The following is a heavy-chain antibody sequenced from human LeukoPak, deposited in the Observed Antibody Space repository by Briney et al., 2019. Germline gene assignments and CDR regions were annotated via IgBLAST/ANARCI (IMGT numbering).Heavy chain of an antibody. Sequence: ASVKVSCKASGYTFTGYYMHWVRQAPGQGLEWMGWSNPNSGGTNYAQKFQGRVTMTRDTSISTAYMELSRLRSDDTAVYYCARPVVVPAEPYYYYYMDVWGKGTTVTISS. V-gene: IGHV1-2*02. D-gene: IGHD2-2*01. CDR3: ARPVVVPAEPYYYYYMDV. J-gene: IGHJ6*03. CDR2: SNPNSGGT. CDR1: GYTFTGYY.